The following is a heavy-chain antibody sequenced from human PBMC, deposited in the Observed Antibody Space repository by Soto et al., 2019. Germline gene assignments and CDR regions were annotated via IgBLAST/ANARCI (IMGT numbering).Heavy chain of an antibody. D-gene: IGHD5-12*01. V-gene: IGHV4-34*01. CDR3: ARESLSWWLRYHDAFDI. CDR1: GGSFSGYY. J-gene: IGHJ3*02. Sequence: TSETLSLTCAVYGGSFSGYYWSWIRQPPGKGLEWIGEINHSGSTNYNPSLKSRVTISVDTSKNQFSLKLSSVTAADTAVYYCARESLSWWLRYHDAFDIWGQGTMVTVSS. CDR2: INHSGST.